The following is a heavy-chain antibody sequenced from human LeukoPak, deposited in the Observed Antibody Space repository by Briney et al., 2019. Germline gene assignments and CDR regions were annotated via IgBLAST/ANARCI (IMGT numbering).Heavy chain of an antibody. CDR3: TTSNSGYDYLFDY. D-gene: IGHD5-12*01. J-gene: IGHJ4*02. CDR2: IKSKTDGGTT. CDR1: GFTFSNAW. V-gene: IGHV3-15*01. Sequence: PGGSLGPSCAASGFTFSNAWMSWVRQAPGKGLEWVGRIKSKTDGGTTDYAAPVKGRFTISRDDSKNTLYLQMNSLKTEDTAVYYCTTSNSGYDYLFDYWGQGTLVTVSS.